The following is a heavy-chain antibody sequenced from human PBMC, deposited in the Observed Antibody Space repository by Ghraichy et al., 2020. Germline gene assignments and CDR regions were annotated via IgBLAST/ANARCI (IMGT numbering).Heavy chain of an antibody. CDR2: MSASGGST. CDR1: GFTLSSYA. Sequence: GGSLRLSCAASGFTLSSYAMSWVRQAPGRGLEWVSGMSASGGSTNYADSVKGRFTISRDNSKNTLYLQMNSLRAEDTAVYYCAKDRWDGYNSADYWGQGTLVTVSS. D-gene: IGHD5-24*01. J-gene: IGHJ4*02. CDR3: AKDRWDGYNSADY. V-gene: IGHV3-23*01.